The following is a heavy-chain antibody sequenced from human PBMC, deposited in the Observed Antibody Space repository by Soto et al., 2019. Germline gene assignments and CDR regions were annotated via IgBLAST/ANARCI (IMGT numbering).Heavy chain of an antibody. D-gene: IGHD2-15*01. J-gene: IGHJ6*03. Sequence: EVQLLESGGGLVQPGGSLRLSCAASGFTFSSYAMSWVRQAPGKGLEGVSAISGSGGSTYCADSVKGRFTISRDNSKNTLYLQMNSLRAEDTAVYYCAKGGYCSGGSCYSGSYYYYMDVWGKGTTVTVSS. CDR2: ISGSGGST. V-gene: IGHV3-23*01. CDR3: AKGGYCSGGSCYSGSYYYYMDV. CDR1: GFTFSSYA.